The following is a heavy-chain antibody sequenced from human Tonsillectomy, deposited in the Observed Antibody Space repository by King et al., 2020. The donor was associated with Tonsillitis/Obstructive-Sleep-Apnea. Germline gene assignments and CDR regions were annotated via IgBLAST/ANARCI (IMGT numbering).Heavy chain of an antibody. CDR2: INHSGST. CDR3: ARDLPYGSVSLRYNWFYP. J-gene: IGHJ5*02. V-gene: IGHV4-34*01. Sequence: VQLQQWGAGLLKPSETLSLTCAVYGGSFSGYYWSWIRQPPGKGLEWIGEINHSGSTNYNPSLKSRVTISVDTSKNQFSLMLSSVTAADTAVYYCARDLPYGSVSLRYNWFYPWGQGTLVTVSS. CDR1: GGSFSGYY. D-gene: IGHD3-10*01.